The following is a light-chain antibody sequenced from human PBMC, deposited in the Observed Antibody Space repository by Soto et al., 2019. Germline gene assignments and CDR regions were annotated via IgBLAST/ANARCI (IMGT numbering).Light chain of an antibody. CDR2: EVS. V-gene: IGLV2-8*01. CDR1: SSDVGGYNY. CDR3: SSYAGSNNV. Sequence: QSVLTQPPSASGSPGQSVTISCTGTSSDVGGYNYVSWYQQHPGKAPKLMIYEVSKRPSGVPDRFSGSKSGNTASLTVSGLQAEDEDDYYCSSYAGSNNVFGTGTKVTV. J-gene: IGLJ1*01.